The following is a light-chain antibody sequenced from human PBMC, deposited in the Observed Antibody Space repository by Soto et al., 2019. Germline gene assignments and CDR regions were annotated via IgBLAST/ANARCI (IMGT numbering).Light chain of an antibody. Sequence: EIVLTQSPGTLSLSPGERATLSCRASQSVSSSYLAWYQQKPGQAPRLLIYGASSRATGIPDRFSGSGSGTDFTLTISRLEPEDFAVYYCQQFNSYPPPPFGQGTRLEIK. J-gene: IGKJ5*01. CDR1: QSVSSSY. V-gene: IGKV3-20*01. CDR2: GAS. CDR3: QQFNSYPPPP.